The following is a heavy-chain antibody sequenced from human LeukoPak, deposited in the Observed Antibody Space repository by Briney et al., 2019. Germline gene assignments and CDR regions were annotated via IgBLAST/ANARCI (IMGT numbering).Heavy chain of an antibody. CDR3: ARGPSGYHNT. CDR1: GFTFSSYE. CDR2: ISGSGYTI. Sequence: PGGSLRLSCAASGFTFSSYEMNWFRQAPGKGLEWVSYISGSGYTIYYADSVKGRFTISRDNAKNSLYLQMNSLRAEDTAVYYCARGPSGYHNTGGQGTLVTVSS. J-gene: IGHJ4*02. D-gene: IGHD5-12*01. V-gene: IGHV3-48*03.